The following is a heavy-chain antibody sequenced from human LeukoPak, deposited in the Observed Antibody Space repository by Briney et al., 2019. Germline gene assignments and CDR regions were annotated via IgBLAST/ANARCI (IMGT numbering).Heavy chain of an antibody. Sequence: GGSLRLSCAASGFTFSSYSMNWVRQAPGKRLEWVSSLSGGGIATYYADSVKGRVTISRDNSKNTLYLQMNSLRAEDTAVYYCAKYGGKTVAATPFDTWGQGTLVTVSS. V-gene: IGHV3-23*01. J-gene: IGHJ4*02. CDR2: LSGGGIAT. CDR1: GFTFSSYS. D-gene: IGHD2-15*01. CDR3: AKYGGKTVAATPFDT.